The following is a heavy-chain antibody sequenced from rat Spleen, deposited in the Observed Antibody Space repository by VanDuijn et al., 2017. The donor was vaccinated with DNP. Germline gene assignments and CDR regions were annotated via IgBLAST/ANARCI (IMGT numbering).Heavy chain of an antibody. CDR3: ARGRGTNYAMDA. CDR2: IWSNGNT. V-gene: IGHV2-47*01. Sequence: QVQLRESGPGLVQPSQTLSLTCAVSGLSLTSNSFSWIRQPPGKGLEWMGVIWSNGNTDYNSAIKSRLSISRDTSKSQVFLKVNSLQTEDTAIYFCARGRGTNYAMDAWGQGTSVTVSS. D-gene: IGHD4-3*01. J-gene: IGHJ4*01. CDR1: GLSLTSNS.